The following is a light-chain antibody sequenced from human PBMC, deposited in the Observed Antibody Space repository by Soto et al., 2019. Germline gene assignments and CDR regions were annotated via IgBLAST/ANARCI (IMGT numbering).Light chain of an antibody. CDR2: GAS. CDR3: QQYGSSPRT. V-gene: IGKV3-20*01. J-gene: IGKJ1*01. CDR1: QSVSSNY. Sequence: EIVVTQSPGTLSLSPGETATLSCRASQSVSSNYVAWFHQKPGRAPRLLIYGASSRATGIPDRFSGSGSGTDFTLTISRLEPEDFAVYYCQQYGSSPRTFGQGTKVDIK.